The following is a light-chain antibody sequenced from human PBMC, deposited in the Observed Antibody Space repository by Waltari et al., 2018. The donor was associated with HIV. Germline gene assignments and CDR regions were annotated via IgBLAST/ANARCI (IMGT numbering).Light chain of an antibody. CDR3: ASWDDRLNGQGV. V-gene: IGLV1-44*01. J-gene: IGLJ3*02. CDR1: RSNIGSNT. Sequence: QSVLTQPPSASGIPGQRVTIPCSGTRSNIGSNTVNWYQKLPGTAPKLLIYNDDQRPSGVHERFSGSMSGTSAALAINGLQSEDEADYYCASWDDRLNGQGVFGGGTTLTVL. CDR2: NDD.